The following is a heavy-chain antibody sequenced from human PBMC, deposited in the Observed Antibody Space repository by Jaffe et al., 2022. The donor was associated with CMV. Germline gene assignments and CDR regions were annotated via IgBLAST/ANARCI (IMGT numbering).Heavy chain of an antibody. V-gene: IGHV3-48*03. Sequence: EVQLVESGGGLVQPGGSLRLSCAASGFTFSSYEMNWVRQAPGKGLEWVSYISSSGSTIYYADSVKGRFTISRDNAKNSLYLQMNSLRAEDTAVYYCARGGPYGDDYGDYVHDYWGQGTLVTVSS. CDR3: ARGGPYGDDYGDYVHDY. CDR2: ISSSGSTI. CDR1: GFTFSSYE. J-gene: IGHJ4*02. D-gene: IGHD4-17*01.